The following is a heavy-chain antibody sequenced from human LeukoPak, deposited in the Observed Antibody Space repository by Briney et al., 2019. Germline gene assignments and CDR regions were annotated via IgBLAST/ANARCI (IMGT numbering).Heavy chain of an antibody. J-gene: IGHJ4*02. V-gene: IGHV1-8*01. CDR3: ARGPINEFWGGYYTAVVDY. CDR2: MNPNSGNT. Sequence: ASVKVSCKASGYTFTSYDINWVRQAPGQGLEWMGWMNPNSGNTDYAQKFQGRVTMTRNTSISTAYMELSSLRSEDTAVYYCARGPINEFWGGYYTAVVDYWGQGTLVTVSS. D-gene: IGHD3-3*01. CDR1: GYTFTSYD.